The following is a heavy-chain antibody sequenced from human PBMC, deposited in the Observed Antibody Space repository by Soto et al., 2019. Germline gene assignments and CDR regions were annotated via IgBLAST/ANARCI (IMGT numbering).Heavy chain of an antibody. V-gene: IGHV1-8*01. CDR3: ARPTPSYYYMDV. CDR1: GYTFTSYD. CDR2: MNPNSGNT. Sequence: QVQLVQSGAEVKKPGASVKVSCKASGYTFTSYDINWVRQATGQGLEWMGWMNPNSGNTGYAQKFQGRATMTRNTSISTAYMELSSLRSEDTAVYYCARPTPSYYYMDVWGKGTTVTVSS. D-gene: IGHD2-15*01. J-gene: IGHJ6*03.